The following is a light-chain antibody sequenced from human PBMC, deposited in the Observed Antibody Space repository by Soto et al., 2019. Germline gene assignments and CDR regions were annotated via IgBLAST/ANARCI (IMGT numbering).Light chain of an antibody. CDR3: QQYGSSPLVT. CDR1: QSVSSSY. Sequence: EIVLTQSPGTLSLSPGERATLSCRASQSVSSSYLAWYQQQPGQAPRLLIYGASSRATGIPDRFIGSGSGTDFTLTISRLEPEEFAVYYCQQYGSSPLVTFGQGTRLEIK. J-gene: IGKJ5*01. V-gene: IGKV3-20*01. CDR2: GAS.